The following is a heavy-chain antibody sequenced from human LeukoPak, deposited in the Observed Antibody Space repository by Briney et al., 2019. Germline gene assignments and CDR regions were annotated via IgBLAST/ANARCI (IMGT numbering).Heavy chain of an antibody. CDR1: GYTFTSCG. Sequence: ASVKISCKASGYTFTSCGISWVRQAPVQGREWMGWISAYNGNTNYAQKRQGRVTMTTDTSTSTAYMELRSLRSDDTAVYYCARIQTSYSSGWYTPPNFDYWGQGTLVTVSS. CDR3: ARIQTSYSSGWYTPPNFDY. D-gene: IGHD6-19*01. V-gene: IGHV1-18*01. CDR2: ISAYNGNT. J-gene: IGHJ4*01.